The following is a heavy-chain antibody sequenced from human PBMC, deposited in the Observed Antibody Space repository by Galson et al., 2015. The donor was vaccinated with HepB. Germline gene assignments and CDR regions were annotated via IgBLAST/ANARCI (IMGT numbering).Heavy chain of an antibody. D-gene: IGHD6-19*01. V-gene: IGHV1-46*01. Sequence: SLKVSCKASGHTFTTDSLHWVRQAPGQGLEWMGMINLRGGHTNTTQHFRGRLTMSRDTSTNTVYMELSSLTSRDTALYFCTRGHFTAGWSFDCWGQGTLVTVSS. J-gene: IGHJ4*02. CDR2: INLRGGHT. CDR1: GHTFTTDS. CDR3: TRGHFTAGWSFDC.